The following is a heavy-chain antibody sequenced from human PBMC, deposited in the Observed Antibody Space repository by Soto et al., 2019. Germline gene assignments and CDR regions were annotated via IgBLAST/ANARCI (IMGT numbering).Heavy chain of an antibody. D-gene: IGHD1-7*01. V-gene: IGHV1-2*04. CDR3: ARATGNLNYYYDYGMDV. CDR1: GYTFTSYY. J-gene: IGHJ6*02. Sequence: QVQLVQSGAEVKKPGASVKVSCKASGYTFTSYYIYWVRQAPGQGLEWMGWINPNSGGTNYAQKFQGWVTMTRDTSISTAYMELSRLRSDDTAVYYCARATGNLNYYYDYGMDVWGQGTTVTVSS. CDR2: INPNSGGT.